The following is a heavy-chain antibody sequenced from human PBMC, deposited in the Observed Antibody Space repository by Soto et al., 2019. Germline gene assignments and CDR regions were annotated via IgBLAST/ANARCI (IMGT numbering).Heavy chain of an antibody. J-gene: IGHJ6*02. CDR2: IYYSGST. Sequence: SETLSLTCTVSGGSISSYYWSWIRQPPGKGLEWIGYIYYSGSTNYNPSLKSRVTISVDTSKNRFSLKLNSVTAADTAMYYCARAGAAPYYYYGMDVWGQGTRVTVSS. CDR1: GGSISSYY. V-gene: IGHV4-59*01. D-gene: IGHD2-15*01. CDR3: ARAGAAPYYYYGMDV.